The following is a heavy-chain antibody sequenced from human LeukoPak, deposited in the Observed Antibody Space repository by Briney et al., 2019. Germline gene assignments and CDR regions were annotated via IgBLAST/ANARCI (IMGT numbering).Heavy chain of an antibody. D-gene: IGHD1-26*01. CDR3: ARAGGTYYGIAFDI. Sequence: GGSLRLSCAASGFTFSSYWMSWVRQAPGKGLEWVANIKQDGSEKYYVDSVKGRFTISRDNAKNSLYLQMNSLRAEDTAVYYCARAGGTYYGIAFDIWGQGQWSPSLQ. CDR2: IKQDGSEK. J-gene: IGHJ3*02. CDR1: GFTFSSYW. V-gene: IGHV3-7*01.